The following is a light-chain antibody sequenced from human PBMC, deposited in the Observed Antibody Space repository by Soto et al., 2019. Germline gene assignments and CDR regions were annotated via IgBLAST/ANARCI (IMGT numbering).Light chain of an antibody. J-gene: IGKJ1*01. CDR1: QSLSSN. CDR3: LQDNQCRT. V-gene: IGKV3-15*01. CDR2: DAS. Sequence: EIVMTQSPATLSVSTGERATLSCRASQSLSSNLAWYQQKPGQAPRLLIYDASTRATGIPARFSGSGAWTEFTLTISNLQEENSAVYYCLQDNQCRTFGQETKV.